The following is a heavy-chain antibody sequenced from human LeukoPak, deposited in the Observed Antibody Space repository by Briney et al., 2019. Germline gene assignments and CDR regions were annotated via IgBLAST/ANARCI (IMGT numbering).Heavy chain of an antibody. D-gene: IGHD4-11*01. J-gene: IGHJ4*02. CDR2: IYYSGST. CDR1: GGSISSSSYY. Sequence: SETLSLTCTVSGGSISSSSYYWGWIRQPPGKGLEWIGSIYYSGSTYYSPSLKSRVTISVDTSKNQFSLKLSSVTATDTAVYYCARHVRSNYLLYYFDYWGQGTLVTVSS. V-gene: IGHV4-39*01. CDR3: ARHVRSNYLLYYFDY.